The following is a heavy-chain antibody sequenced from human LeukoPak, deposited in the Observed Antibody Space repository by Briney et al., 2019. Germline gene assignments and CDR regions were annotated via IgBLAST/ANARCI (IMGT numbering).Heavy chain of an antibody. V-gene: IGHV6-1*01. CDR3: ARVGPPYGSHNWFDP. CDR1: GDSVSSNSAV. CDR2: TYYRSKWYN. Sequence: SQTLSLTCAISGDSVSSNSAVWNWIRQPPLRGLEWLGRTYYRSKWYNDYAVSVKSRITINPDTSKNQFSLQLNSVTPEDTAVYYCARVGPPYGSHNWFDPWGQGTLVTVSS. J-gene: IGHJ5*02. D-gene: IGHD1-26*01.